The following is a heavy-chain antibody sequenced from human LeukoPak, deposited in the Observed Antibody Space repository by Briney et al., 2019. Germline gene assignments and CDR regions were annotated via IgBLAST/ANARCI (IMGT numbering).Heavy chain of an antibody. V-gene: IGHV3-20*04. D-gene: IGHD1-26*01. CDR2: INWNGGST. CDR1: GFTFDDYG. CDR3: ASEWELLGWFDP. Sequence: GGSLRLSCAASGFTFDDYGMSWVRQAPGKGLERVSGINWNGGSTYYADSVKGRFTISRDNSKNTLYLQMNSLRAEDTAVYYCASEWELLGWFDPWGQGTLVTVSS. J-gene: IGHJ5*02.